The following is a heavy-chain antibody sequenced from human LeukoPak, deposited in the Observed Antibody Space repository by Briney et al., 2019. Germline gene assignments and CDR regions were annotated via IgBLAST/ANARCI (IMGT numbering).Heavy chain of an antibody. CDR1: GYTFTGYY. J-gene: IGHJ4*02. CDR3: ARVGEMARDGDY. Sequence: ASVKVSCKASGYTFTGYYMHWVRQAPGQGLEWMGWINPNSGGTNYAQKLQGRVTMTTDTSTSTAYMELRSLRSDDTAVYYCARVGEMARDGDYWGQGTLVTVSS. CDR2: INPNSGGT. D-gene: IGHD5-24*01. V-gene: IGHV1-2*02.